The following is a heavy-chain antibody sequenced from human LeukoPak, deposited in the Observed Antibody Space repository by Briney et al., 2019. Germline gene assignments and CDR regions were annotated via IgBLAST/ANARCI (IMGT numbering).Heavy chain of an antibody. CDR2: ISWNSGSI. J-gene: IGHJ4*02. CDR1: GFTFDDYA. CDR3: AKASNRGAEMHGSGSWAFDY. V-gene: IGHV3-9*03. Sequence: GGSLRLSCAASGFTFDDYAMHWVRQAPGKGLEWVSGISWNSGSIGYADSVKGRFTISRDNAKNSLYLQMNSLRAEDMALYYCAKASNRGAEMHGSGSWAFDYWGQGTLVTVSS. D-gene: IGHD3-10*01.